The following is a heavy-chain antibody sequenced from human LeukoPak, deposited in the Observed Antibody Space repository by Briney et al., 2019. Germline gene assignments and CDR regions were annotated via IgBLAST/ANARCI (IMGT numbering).Heavy chain of an antibody. V-gene: IGHV1-69*13. D-gene: IGHD3-22*01. Sequence: SVKVSCKASGYTFTDYYMHWVRQAPGQGLEWMGGIIPIFGTANYAQKFQGRVTITADESTSTAYMELSSLRSEDTAVYYCARGRHYDSSGYYSIFYWGQGTLVTVSS. CDR2: IIPIFGTA. CDR1: GYTFTDYY. J-gene: IGHJ4*02. CDR3: ARGRHYDSSGYYSIFY.